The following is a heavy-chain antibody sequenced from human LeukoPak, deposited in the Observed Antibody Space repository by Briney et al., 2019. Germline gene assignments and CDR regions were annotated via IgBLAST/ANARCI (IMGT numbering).Heavy chain of an antibody. CDR2: IYTSGST. J-gene: IGHJ3*02. Sequence: SETLSLTCTVSGGSISSGSYYWSWIRQPAGKGLEWIGRIYTSGSTNYNPSLKSRVTISVDTSKNQFSLKLSSVTAADTAVYYCAREGRYFWSGYYTDAFDIWGQGTMVTVSS. V-gene: IGHV4-61*02. D-gene: IGHD3-3*01. CDR3: AREGRYFWSGYYTDAFDI. CDR1: GGSISSGSYY.